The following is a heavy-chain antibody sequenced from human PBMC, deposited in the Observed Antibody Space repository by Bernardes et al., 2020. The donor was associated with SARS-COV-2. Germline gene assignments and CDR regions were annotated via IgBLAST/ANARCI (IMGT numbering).Heavy chain of an antibody. V-gene: IGHV4-59*02. CDR1: RVSVTGPYH. CDR2: VSFRGNN. CDR3: LGYMFGHGGSGY. J-gene: IGHJ4*02. D-gene: IGHD3-10*02. Sequence: SGPTLVKPTQTLSLTCTLSRVSVTGPYHWSWIRQPPGKGLEWIGHVSFRGNNKYNPSLNGRVTISEDTSNNQFSLRLTSVTPADTAVYYCLGYMFGHGGSGYWGPGIRVAVSS.